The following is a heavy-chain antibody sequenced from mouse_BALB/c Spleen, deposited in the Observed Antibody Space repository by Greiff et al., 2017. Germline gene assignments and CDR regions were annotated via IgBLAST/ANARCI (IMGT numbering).Heavy chain of an antibody. CDR3: ARNDYGPLYAMDY. V-gene: IGHV1-4*01. D-gene: IGHD1-1*01. Sequence: QVQLQQSGAELARPGASVKMSCKASGYTFTSYTMHWVKQRPGQGLEWIGYINPSSGYTNYNQKFKDKATLTADKSSSTAYMQLSSLTSEDSAVYYCARNDYGPLYAMDYWGQGTSVTVSS. J-gene: IGHJ4*01. CDR2: INPSSGYT. CDR1: GYTFTSYT.